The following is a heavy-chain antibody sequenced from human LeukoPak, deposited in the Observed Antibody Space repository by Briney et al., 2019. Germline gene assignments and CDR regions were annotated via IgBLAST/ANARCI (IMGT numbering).Heavy chain of an antibody. CDR3: VRDEGPGSSSYYYYMDV. CDR1: GFTFSSYW. Sequence: GGSLRLSCAASGFTFSSYWMSWVRQAPGKGLEWVANIKQDGSEKYYVDSVKGRFTISRDNSKNSLYLQMNSLRAKDTAVYYCVRDEGPGSSSYYYYMDVWGKGTTVTVSS. D-gene: IGHD6-6*01. J-gene: IGHJ6*03. V-gene: IGHV3-7*01. CDR2: IKQDGSEK.